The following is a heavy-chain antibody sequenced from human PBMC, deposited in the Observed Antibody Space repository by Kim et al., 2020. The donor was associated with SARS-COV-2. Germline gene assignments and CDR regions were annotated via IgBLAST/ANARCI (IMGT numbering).Heavy chain of an antibody. CDR3: ARRDTSWFDP. CDR2: MWRDGST. J-gene: IGHJ5*02. V-gene: IGHV4-39*01. CDR1: GGSVASYSYF. Sequence: SETLSLTCTVSGGSVASYSYFWGWIRQPPGEGLEWIAYMWRDGSTYYNLSLKSRVTTSIDTSKNQFSLSLSSVTAADTAIYYCARRDTSWFDPWGQGILVTVSS.